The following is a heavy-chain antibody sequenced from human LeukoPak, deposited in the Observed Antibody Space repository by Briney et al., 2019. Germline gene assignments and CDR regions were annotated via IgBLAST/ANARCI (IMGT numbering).Heavy chain of an antibody. CDR2: IYTSGST. D-gene: IGHD6-6*01. CDR3: ASAALAARSAFDI. J-gene: IGHJ3*02. CDR1: GGSISNGGYY. V-gene: IGHV4-61*02. Sequence: SETLSLTCTVSGGSISNGGYYWSWIRQPPGKGLEWIGRIYTSGSTNYDPSLKSRVTISVDTSKNQFSLKLSSVTAADTAVYYCASAALAARSAFDIWGQGTMVTVSS.